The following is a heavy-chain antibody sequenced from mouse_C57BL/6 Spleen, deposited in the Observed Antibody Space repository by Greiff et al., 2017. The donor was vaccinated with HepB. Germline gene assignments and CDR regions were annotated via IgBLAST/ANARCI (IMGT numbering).Heavy chain of an antibody. CDR3: AVVGGDAMDY. CDR1: GYAFSSSW. J-gene: IGHJ4*01. V-gene: IGHV1-82*01. Sequence: QVQLKESGPELVKPGASVKISCKASGYAFSSSWMNWVKQRPGKGLEWIGRIYPGDGDTNYNGKFKGKATLTADKSSSTAYMQLSSLTSEDSAVYFCAVVGGDAMDYWGQGTSVTVSS. D-gene: IGHD1-1*01. CDR2: IYPGDGDT.